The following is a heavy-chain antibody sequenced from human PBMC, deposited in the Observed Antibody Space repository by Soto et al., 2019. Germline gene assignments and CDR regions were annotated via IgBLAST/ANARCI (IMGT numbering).Heavy chain of an antibody. V-gene: IGHV3-9*01. J-gene: IGHJ4*02. CDR2: ISWNSGSI. Sequence: PGGSLRLSCAASGFTFDDYAMHWVRQAPGKGLEWVSGISWNSGSIGYADSVKGRFTISRDNAKNSLYLQMNSLRAEDTALYYCAKGRDIVATSPVGYWGQGTLVTVSS. CDR3: AKGRDIVATSPVGY. D-gene: IGHD5-12*01. CDR1: GFTFDDYA.